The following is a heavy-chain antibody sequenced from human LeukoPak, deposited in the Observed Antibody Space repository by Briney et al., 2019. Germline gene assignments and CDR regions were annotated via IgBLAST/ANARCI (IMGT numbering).Heavy chain of an antibody. Sequence: SETLSLTCAVSGGSISSGGYSWSWIRQPPGKGLEWVGYIYYSGSTFYNPSLKSRVTISVDTSKKQFSLKLSSVTAADTAVYYCARRVSYYYYYYMDVWGKGTTVTVSS. CDR3: ARRVSYYYYYYMDV. V-gene: IGHV4-30-4*07. J-gene: IGHJ6*03. D-gene: IGHD2-21*01. CDR1: GGSISSGGYS. CDR2: IYYSGST.